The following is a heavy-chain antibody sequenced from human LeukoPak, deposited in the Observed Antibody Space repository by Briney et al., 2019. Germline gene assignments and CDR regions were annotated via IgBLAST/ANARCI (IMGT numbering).Heavy chain of an antibody. CDR1: GFTFSSYW. CDR3: ARGRLVGATTVDY. D-gene: IGHD1-26*01. CDR2: IKQDGSEK. V-gene: IGHV3-7*01. J-gene: IGHJ4*02. Sequence: GGSVRLSCAASGFTFSSYWMSWVRQAPGKGLEWVANIKQDGSEKYYVDSVKGRFTISRDNAKNSLYLQMNSLRAEDTAVYYCARGRLVGATTVDYWGQGTLVTVSS.